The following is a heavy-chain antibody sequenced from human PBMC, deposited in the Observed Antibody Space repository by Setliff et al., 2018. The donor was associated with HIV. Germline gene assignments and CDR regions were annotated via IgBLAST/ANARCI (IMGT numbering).Heavy chain of an antibody. CDR3: GGNGYYSIDY. J-gene: IGHJ4*02. CDR2: IYHSGST. V-gene: IGHV4-4*02. Sequence: SETLSLTCAVSGGPISSNRWSWVRQSPGKGLEWIGEIYHSGSTHYNPSLQSRVTISVDKSKSQFSLKLNSVTAADTAVYYCGGNGYYSIDYWGQGTLVTVSS. CDR1: GGPISSNR. D-gene: IGHD3-22*01.